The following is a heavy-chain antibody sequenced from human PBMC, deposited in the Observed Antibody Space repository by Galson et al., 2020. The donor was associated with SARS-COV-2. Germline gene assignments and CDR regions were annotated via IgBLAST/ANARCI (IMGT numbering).Heavy chain of an antibody. CDR2: ISAYNGNT. V-gene: IGHV1-18*04. CDR1: GYTFTSYG. D-gene: IGHD6-13*01. CDR3: ARTDGYSSSWYWYFDL. Sequence: ASVKVSCKASGYTFTSYGIRWVRQAPGQGLEWMGWISAYNGNTNYAQKLQGRVTMTTDTSTSTAYMELRSLRSDDTAVYYCARTDGYSSSWYWYFDLWGRGTLVTVSS. J-gene: IGHJ2*01.